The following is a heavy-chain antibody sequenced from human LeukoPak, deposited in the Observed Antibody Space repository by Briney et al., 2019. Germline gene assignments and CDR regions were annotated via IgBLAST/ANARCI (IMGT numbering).Heavy chain of an antibody. CDR3: ARDHLYSGSYFVWFDP. CDR1: GGSISSGSYY. D-gene: IGHD1-26*01. Sequence: SETLSLTCTVSGGSISSGSYYWSWIRQPAGKGLEWIGRIYTSGSTNYNPSLKSRVTISVDTSKNQFSLKLSSVTAADTAVYYCARDHLYSGSYFVWFDPWGQGTLVTVSS. CDR2: IYTSGST. V-gene: IGHV4-61*02. J-gene: IGHJ5*02.